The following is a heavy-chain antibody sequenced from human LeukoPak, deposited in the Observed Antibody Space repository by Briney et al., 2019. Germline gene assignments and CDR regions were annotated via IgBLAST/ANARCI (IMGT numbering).Heavy chain of an antibody. J-gene: IGHJ4*02. Sequence: GGSLRLSCATSGFSFSSNYMSWVRQAPGKGLEWVAVISYAGTNKYYADSVKGRFTISRDNSKNTLYLQMNSLRAEDTAVYYCARDAVAVAGTGGCFDYWGQGTLVTVSS. V-gene: IGHV3-30*03. CDR3: ARDAVAVAGTGGCFDY. CDR1: GFSFSSNY. D-gene: IGHD6-13*01. CDR2: ISYAGTNK.